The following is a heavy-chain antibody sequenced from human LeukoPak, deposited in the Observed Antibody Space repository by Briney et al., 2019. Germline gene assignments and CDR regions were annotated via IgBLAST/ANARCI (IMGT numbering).Heavy chain of an antibody. CDR1: GFTFSDYT. CDR3: ARGGYSSGWYVLYYFDF. CDR2: IIGSSSYI. D-gene: IGHD6-19*01. J-gene: IGHJ4*02. V-gene: IGHV3-21*01. Sequence: GGSLRLSCAASGFTFSDYTMTWVRQAPGKGLEWVSSIIGSSSYIYYADSVKGRFTISRDNAKNSLYLQMKSLRAEDTAVYYCARGGYSSGWYVLYYFDFWGQGSLVTVSS.